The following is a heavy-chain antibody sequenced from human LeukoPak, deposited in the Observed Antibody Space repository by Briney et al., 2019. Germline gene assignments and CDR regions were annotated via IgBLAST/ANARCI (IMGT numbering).Heavy chain of an antibody. J-gene: IGHJ4*02. CDR2: IYYSGST. CDR3: ASRYSKFVDLYYGDYRFDY. CDR1: GGSVSSGSYY. Sequence: SETLSLTCTVSGGSVSSGSYYWSWIRQPPGKGLEWIGYIYYSGSTNYNPSLKSRVTISVDTSKNQFSLKLSSVTAADTAVYYCASRYSKFVDLYYGDYRFDYWGQGTLVTVSS. V-gene: IGHV4-61*01. D-gene: IGHD4-17*01.